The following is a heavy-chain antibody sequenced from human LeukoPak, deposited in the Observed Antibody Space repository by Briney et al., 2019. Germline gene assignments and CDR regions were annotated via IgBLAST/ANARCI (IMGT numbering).Heavy chain of an antibody. CDR3: ARLQQLVIDAFDI. D-gene: IGHD6-6*01. V-gene: IGHV1-8*02. CDR2: MNPNSGNT. CDR1: GYTFTSYA. J-gene: IGHJ3*02. Sequence: ASVKVSCKASGYTFTSYAMNWVRQAPGQGLEWMGWMNPNSGNTGYAQKFQGRVTMTRNTSISTAYMELSSLRSEDTAVYYCARLQQLVIDAFDIWGQGTMVTVSS.